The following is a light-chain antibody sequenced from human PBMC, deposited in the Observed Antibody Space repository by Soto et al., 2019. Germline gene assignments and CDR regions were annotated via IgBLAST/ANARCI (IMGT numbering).Light chain of an antibody. CDR3: QQYGSSPWT. CDR2: GAS. CDR1: QGVYSNF. V-gene: IGKV3-20*01. Sequence: EIVLTQSPGTLSLSPGERATLSCRASQGVYSNFLAWYQQKPGQAPSLLLYGASSRATGIPDRFSGSGSGTDFTLTISRLEPEDIAVYYCQQYGSSPWTFGQGTKVEIK. J-gene: IGKJ1*01.